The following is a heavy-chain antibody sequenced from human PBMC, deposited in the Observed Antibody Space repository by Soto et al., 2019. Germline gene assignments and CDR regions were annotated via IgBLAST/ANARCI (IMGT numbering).Heavy chain of an antibody. Sequence: QVQLVESGGGVVRPGGSLRLSCAASGFTFSSYGMHWFRQAQGKGLEWVAVISYDGSNNYYADSVKGRFTISRDNSKNTVYLQMNSLRAEDTAVYYCAKEGPGYSYGPFDYWGQGTLVTVSS. CDR2: ISYDGSNN. J-gene: IGHJ4*02. V-gene: IGHV3-30*18. CDR1: GFTFSSYG. D-gene: IGHD5-18*01. CDR3: AKEGPGYSYGPFDY.